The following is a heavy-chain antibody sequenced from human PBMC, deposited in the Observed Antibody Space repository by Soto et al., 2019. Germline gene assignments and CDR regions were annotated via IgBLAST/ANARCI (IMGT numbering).Heavy chain of an antibody. CDR2: FTRNGNT. D-gene: IGHD6-13*01. CDR1: GFTFSNYA. Sequence: GGSLRLSCPASGFTFSNYAMSWVRQPPGKGLEWVSTFTRNGNTYYSDSVKGRFTISRDNAKNSLYLQVNSLRPEDAAVYYCARGHSTSLVYYYYYMDVWGKGTTVTVSS. J-gene: IGHJ6*03. V-gene: IGHV3-23*01. CDR3: ARGHSTSLVYYYYYMDV.